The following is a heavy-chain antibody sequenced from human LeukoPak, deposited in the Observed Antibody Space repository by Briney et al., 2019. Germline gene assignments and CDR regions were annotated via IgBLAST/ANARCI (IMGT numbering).Heavy chain of an antibody. V-gene: IGHV1-46*01. J-gene: IGHJ6*02. CDR1: GFTFSNYY. CDR2: INPTGGST. D-gene: IGHD3-16*01. Sequence: GASVKVSCKASGFTFSNYYVYWVRQAPGQGLEWIGMINPTGGSTRHAQKSQGRVTMTRDASTSTAYMEMTSLRSEYTAEYYCARLFYDGTGEGYGMDVWGQGTTVTVSS. CDR3: ARLFYDGTGEGYGMDV.